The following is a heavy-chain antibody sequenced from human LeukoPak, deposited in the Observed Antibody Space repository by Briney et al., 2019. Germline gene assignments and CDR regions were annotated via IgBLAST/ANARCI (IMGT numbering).Heavy chain of an antibody. Sequence: GGSLRLSCAASGFTFSSYSMNWVRQAPGKGLEWVSSISSSSSYIYYADSVKGRFTISRDNSKNTLYLQMNSLRAEDTAVYYCARERLYHYYMDVWGKGTTVTVSS. CDR2: ISSSSSYI. V-gene: IGHV3-21*04. CDR3: ARERLYHYYMDV. D-gene: IGHD6-25*01. CDR1: GFTFSSYS. J-gene: IGHJ6*03.